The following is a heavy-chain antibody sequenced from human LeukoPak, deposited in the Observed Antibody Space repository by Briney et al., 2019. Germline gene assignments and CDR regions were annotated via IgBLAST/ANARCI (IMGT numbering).Heavy chain of an antibody. CDR1: GFTFSSYA. CDR3: AKGNLRSSSSMTDY. CDR2: ISGSGGST. Sequence: GGSLRLSCAASGFTFSSYAMSWVRQAPGKGLEWVSAISGSGGSTYYADSVKGRFTISRDNSKNTLYLQMSSLRAEDTAVYYCAKGNLRSSSSMTDYWGQGTLVTVSS. V-gene: IGHV3-23*01. D-gene: IGHD6-6*01. J-gene: IGHJ4*02.